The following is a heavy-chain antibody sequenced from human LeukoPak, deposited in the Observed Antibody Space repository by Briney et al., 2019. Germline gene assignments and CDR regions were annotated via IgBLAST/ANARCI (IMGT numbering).Heavy chain of an antibody. CDR1: GGSFSGYY. D-gene: IGHD6-13*01. CDR2: INHSGST. J-gene: IGHJ6*02. V-gene: IGHV4-34*01. CDR3: ARLGPLGDSRNYYYGMDV. Sequence: SETLSLTCAVYGGSFSGYYWSWIRQPPGKGLEWIGEINHSGSTNYNPSLKSRVTISVDTSKNQFSLKLSSVTAADTAVYYCARLGPLGDSRNYYYGMDVWGQGTTVTVSS.